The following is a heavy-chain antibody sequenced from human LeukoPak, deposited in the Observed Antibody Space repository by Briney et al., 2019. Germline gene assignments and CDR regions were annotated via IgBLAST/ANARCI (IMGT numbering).Heavy chain of an antibody. CDR2: INAGNENT. J-gene: IGHJ4*02. V-gene: IGHV1-3*01. CDR1: GYTFTSYA. CDR3: ARDLYGDYFDY. D-gene: IGHD3-16*01. Sequence: ASVEVSCKASGYTFTSYAMHWVRQAPGQRLEWMGWINAGNENTKYSQKFQGRVSITRDTSASTAYMELSSLTSEDTAVYYCARDLYGDYFDYWGQGTLVTVSS.